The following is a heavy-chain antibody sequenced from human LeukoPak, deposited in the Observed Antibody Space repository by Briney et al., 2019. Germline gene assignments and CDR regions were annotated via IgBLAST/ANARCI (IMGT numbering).Heavy chain of an antibody. CDR3: ARIMITFGGVTFYAFDI. Sequence: PSETLSLTCAVCGGSFSGYYWSWIRQPPGKGLEWIGEINHSGSTNYNPSLKSRVTISVDTSKNQFSLKLSSVTAADTAVYYCARIMITFGGVTFYAFDIWGQGTMVTVSS. D-gene: IGHD3-16*01. CDR2: INHSGST. J-gene: IGHJ3*02. V-gene: IGHV4-34*01. CDR1: GGSFSGYY.